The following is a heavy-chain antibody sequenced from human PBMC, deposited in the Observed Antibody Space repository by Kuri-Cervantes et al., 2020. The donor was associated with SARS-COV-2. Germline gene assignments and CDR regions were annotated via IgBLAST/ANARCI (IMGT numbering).Heavy chain of an antibody. CDR1: GGSFSGYY. CDR3: ARLTGGYSDYFDS. D-gene: IGHD3-22*01. V-gene: IGHV4-34*01. J-gene: IGHJ4*02. Sequence: SETLSLTCAVYGGSFSGYYWSWIRQPPGKGLEWIGEINHSGSTNYNPSLKSRVTISVDTSKNQFSLKLSSVTAADTAVYYCARLTGGYSDYFDSWGQGTLVTVSS. CDR2: INHSGST.